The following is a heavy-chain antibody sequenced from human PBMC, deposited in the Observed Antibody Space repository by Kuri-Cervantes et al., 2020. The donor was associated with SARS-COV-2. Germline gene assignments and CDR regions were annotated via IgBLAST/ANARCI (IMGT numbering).Heavy chain of an antibody. V-gene: IGHV3-20*04. J-gene: IGHJ4*02. D-gene: IGHD6-13*01. CDR1: GFTFYNAW. CDR2: INWNGGST. CDR3: ARVGDSSSWRGGPDY. Sequence: GGSLRLSCAASGFTFYNAWMSWVRQAPGKGLEWVSGINWNGGSTGYADSVKGRFTISRDNAKNSLYLQMNSLRAEDTALYYCARVGDSSSWRGGPDYWGQGTLVTVSS.